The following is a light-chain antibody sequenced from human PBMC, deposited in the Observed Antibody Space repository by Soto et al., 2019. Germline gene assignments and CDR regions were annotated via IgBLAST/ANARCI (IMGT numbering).Light chain of an antibody. CDR3: QHYNKWPPIT. Sequence: EIVMTQSPATLSVSPGERATLSCRAGESISSNLAWYQLKPGQAPRLLIYGASTRATGIPARFSGSGSGTEFTLTITSLQSDDFATYYCQHYNKWPPITFGQGTRLEIK. J-gene: IGKJ5*01. CDR2: GAS. CDR1: ESISSN. V-gene: IGKV3-15*01.